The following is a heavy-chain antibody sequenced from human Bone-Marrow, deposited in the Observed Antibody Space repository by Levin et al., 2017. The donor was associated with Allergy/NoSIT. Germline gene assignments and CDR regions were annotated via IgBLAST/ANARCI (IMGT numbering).Heavy chain of an antibody. Sequence: SQTLSLTCSVSDDSVSSGSFRWSWIRQPPGKGLQWIGHIYYTGGTDYDPSLQGRLSISLDTSKKQFSLTLKSVTAADTAVYYCARVRYNYGPDYWGQGTRVTVSS. V-gene: IGHV4-61*01. CDR1: DDSVSSGSFR. CDR2: IYYTGGT. CDR3: ARVRYNYGPDY. J-gene: IGHJ4*02. D-gene: IGHD3-10*01.